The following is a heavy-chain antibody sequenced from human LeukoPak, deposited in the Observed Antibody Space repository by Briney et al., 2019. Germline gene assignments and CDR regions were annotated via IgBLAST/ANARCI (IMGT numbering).Heavy chain of an antibody. CDR3: ARAIGEYYYGSGSDIDY. J-gene: IGHJ4*02. Sequence: GASVKVSCKASGYTFTCYYMHWVRQAPGQGLEWMGWINPNSGGTNYAQKFQGRVTMTRDTSISTAYMELSRLRSDGTAVYYCARAIGEYYYGSGSDIDYWGQGTLVTVSS. V-gene: IGHV1-2*02. CDR2: INPNSGGT. D-gene: IGHD3-10*01. CDR1: GYTFTCYY.